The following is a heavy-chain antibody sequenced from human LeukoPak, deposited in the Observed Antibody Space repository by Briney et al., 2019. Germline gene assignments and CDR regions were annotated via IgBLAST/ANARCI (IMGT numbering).Heavy chain of an antibody. CDR3: AREVAAAGVPD. CDR1: GYTFTSYA. Sequence: ASVKVSCKASGYTFTSYAMHWVRQAPGQRLEWMGWINAGNDNTKYSQKFQGRVTITRDTSASTAYMELSSLRSEDTAVYYCAREVAAAGVPDWGQGTLVTVSS. CDR2: INAGNDNT. D-gene: IGHD6-13*01. V-gene: IGHV1-3*01. J-gene: IGHJ4*02.